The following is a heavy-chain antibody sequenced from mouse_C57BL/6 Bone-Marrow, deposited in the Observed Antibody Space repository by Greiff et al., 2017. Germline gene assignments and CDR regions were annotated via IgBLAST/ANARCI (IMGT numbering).Heavy chain of an antibody. J-gene: IGHJ2*01. D-gene: IGHD1-1*01. CDR1: GYTFTEYH. V-gene: IGHV1-62-2*01. Sequence: PLPPSCAELVKPGASAPLSCKASGYTFTEYHIHWVKQRSGQPIEWIGWFYPGSGSIKYNDKFKDKATLTADKSSSTVYMELSRLTSEDSAVYFCARQARTTDYYFDYWGQGTTLTGSS. CDR3: ARQARTTDYYFDY. CDR2: FYPGSGSI.